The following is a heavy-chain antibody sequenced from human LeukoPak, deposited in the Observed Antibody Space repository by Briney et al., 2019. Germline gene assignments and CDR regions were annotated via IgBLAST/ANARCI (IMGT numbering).Heavy chain of an antibody. D-gene: IGHD1-26*01. CDR1: GFTFSSYA. J-gene: IGHJ4*02. CDR2: ISYDGSNK. Sequence: GGSLRLSCAASGFTFSSYAMHWVRQAPGKGLEWVAVISYDGSNKYYADSVKGRFTISRDNSKNTLYLQMNSLRAEDTAVYYCARPSDSGSKAAPFDYWGQGTLVTVSS. V-gene: IGHV3-30-3*01. CDR3: ARPSDSGSKAAPFDY.